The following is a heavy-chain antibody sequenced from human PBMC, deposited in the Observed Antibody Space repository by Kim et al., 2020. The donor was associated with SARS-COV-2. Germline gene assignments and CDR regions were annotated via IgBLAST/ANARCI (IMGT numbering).Heavy chain of an antibody. V-gene: IGHV4-59*01. D-gene: IGHD6-19*01. Sequence: SETLSLTCTVSGGSISSYYWSWIRQPPGKRLEWIGYIYYSGSTNYNPSLKSRVTISVDTSKNQFSLKLSSVTAADTAVYYCARDDFYPYSSGWYFDIWGQGTMVTVSS. CDR3: ARDDFYPYSSGWYFDI. CDR1: GGSISSYY. CDR2: IYYSGST. J-gene: IGHJ3*02.